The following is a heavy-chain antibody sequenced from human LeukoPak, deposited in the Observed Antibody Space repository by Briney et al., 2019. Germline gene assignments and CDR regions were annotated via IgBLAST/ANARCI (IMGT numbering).Heavy chain of an antibody. J-gene: IGHJ4*02. D-gene: IGHD1-1*01. CDR3: ARDRGTWNDDGFDY. Sequence: SETLSLACTVSGGSISSYYWSWIRQPARKGLEWIGRIYISGSTNYNPSLKSRVTMSVDTSKNQFSLKLSSVTAADTAVYYCARDRGTWNDDGFDYWGQGTLVTVSS. CDR2: IYISGST. V-gene: IGHV4-4*07. CDR1: GGSISSYY.